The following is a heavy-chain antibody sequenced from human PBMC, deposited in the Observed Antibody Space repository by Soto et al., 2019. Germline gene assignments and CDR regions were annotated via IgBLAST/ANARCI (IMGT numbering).Heavy chain of an antibody. CDR3: ARDHNGAEPNAFDV. V-gene: IGHV1-2*04. J-gene: IGHJ3*01. Sequence: ASVKVSCKASGYTFTGYYIHWVRQAPGQGLEWMGWINPDSGGTNYVQKFRDWVTMTRDTSITTAYLELSGPRSDDTAVYYCARDHNGAEPNAFDVWGQGTMVTVS. D-gene: IGHD1-26*01. CDR2: INPDSGGT. CDR1: GYTFTGYY.